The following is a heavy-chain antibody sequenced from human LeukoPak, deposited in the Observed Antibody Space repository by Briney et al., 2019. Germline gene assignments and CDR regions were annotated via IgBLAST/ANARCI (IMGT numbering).Heavy chain of an antibody. CDR2: IYPGDSDT. CDR3: ARQTRGYSYGLLYYFDY. D-gene: IGHD5-18*01. V-gene: IGHV5-51*01. Sequence: ESLKISCKGSGYSFTSYWIGWVRQMPGKGLEWMGIIYPGDSDTRYSPSFQGQVTISADKSISTAYLQWSSLKASDTAMYYCARQTRGYSYGLLYYFDYWGQGTLVTVSS. CDR1: GYSFTSYW. J-gene: IGHJ4*02.